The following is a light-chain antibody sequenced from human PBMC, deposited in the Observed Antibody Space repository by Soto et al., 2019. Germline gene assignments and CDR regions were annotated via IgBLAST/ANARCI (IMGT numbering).Light chain of an antibody. J-gene: IGKJ1*01. Sequence: DIQMTQSPSTLSASVGDRVTITCRASQDIRRWLAWYQQKPGKAPKLLIYDASSLQSGVPPRFSGSGSGTEFSLTISSLQRDDFATYYCQQYYTYSWTFGQGTRVEIK. CDR2: DAS. V-gene: IGKV1-5*01. CDR1: QDIRRW. CDR3: QQYYTYSWT.